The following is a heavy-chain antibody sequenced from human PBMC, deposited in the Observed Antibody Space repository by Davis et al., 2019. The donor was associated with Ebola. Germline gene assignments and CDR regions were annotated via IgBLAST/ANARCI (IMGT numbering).Heavy chain of an antibody. CDR1: GYTFTSYD. J-gene: IGHJ4*02. CDR2: MNPNSGNT. Sequence: ASAKVSCKASGYTFTSYDINWVRQATGQGLEWMGWMNPNSGNTGYAQKLQGRVTMTTHTSTSTAYMELRSLRSDDTAVYYCARDRVAYYFDYWGQGTLVTVSS. CDR3: ARDRVAYYFDY. V-gene: IGHV1-8*01.